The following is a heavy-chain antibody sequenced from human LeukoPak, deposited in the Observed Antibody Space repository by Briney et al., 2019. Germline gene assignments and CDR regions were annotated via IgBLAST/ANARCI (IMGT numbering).Heavy chain of an antibody. D-gene: IGHD3-22*01. CDR2: INPNSGGT. V-gene: IGHV1-2*02. CDR3: ARDLYYYDSSAYYSRVGFDY. Sequence: ASVKVSCKASGYTFTGYYMHWVRQAPGQGLEWMGWINPNSGGTNYAQKFQGRVTMTRDTSISTAYMELSRLRSDDTAVYYCARDLYYYDSSAYYSRVGFDYWGQGTLVTVSS. CDR1: GYTFTGYY. J-gene: IGHJ4*02.